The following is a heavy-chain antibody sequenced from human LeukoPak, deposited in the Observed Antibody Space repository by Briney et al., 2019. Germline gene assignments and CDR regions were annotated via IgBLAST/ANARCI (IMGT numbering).Heavy chain of an antibody. J-gene: IGHJ4*02. Sequence: PSETLSLTCTVSGGSISSYDWSWIRQPPGKGLEWIGYIYNIRSTNYNPSLKSRVAISGDTSKNQVSLQLRSVTAADTAVYYCARQPRIVGATDPGYFDFWGQGTLVTVSS. CDR2: IYNIRST. D-gene: IGHD1-26*01. CDR3: ARQPRIVGATDPGYFDF. V-gene: IGHV4-59*08. CDR1: GGSISSYD.